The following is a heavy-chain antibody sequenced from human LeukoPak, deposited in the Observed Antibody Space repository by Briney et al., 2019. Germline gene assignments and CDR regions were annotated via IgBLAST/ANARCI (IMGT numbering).Heavy chain of an antibody. CDR2: INPNSGGT. V-gene: IGHV1-2*02. D-gene: IGHD6-19*01. CDR1: GYTFTGYY. J-gene: IGHJ4*02. Sequence: ASVKVSCKASGYTFTGYYMHWVRQAPGQGLEWMGWINPNSGGTNYAQKFQGRVTMTRDTSISTAYMELSRLRSDDTAVYYCASGEGTSSAWSAYYFDYWGQGTLVTVSS. CDR3: ASGEGTSSAWSAYYFDY.